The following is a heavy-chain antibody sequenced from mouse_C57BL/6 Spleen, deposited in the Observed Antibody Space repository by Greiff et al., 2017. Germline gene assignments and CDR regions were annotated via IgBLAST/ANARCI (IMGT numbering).Heavy chain of an antibody. Sequence: VQLQQPGAELVMPGSSLKLSCTASGYTFTSYWMPWVKQRPGQGLEWIGEIDPSDSSTNYNQKFKGKYTLNVDKSSSTAYMQLSSLTSEDSAVYYCARLDYWGQGTTLTVSS. CDR3: ARLDY. CDR2: IDPSDSST. J-gene: IGHJ2*01. CDR1: GYTFTSYW. V-gene: IGHV1-69*01.